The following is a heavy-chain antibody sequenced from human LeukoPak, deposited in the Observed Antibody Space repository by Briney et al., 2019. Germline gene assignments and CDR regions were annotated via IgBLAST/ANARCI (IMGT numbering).Heavy chain of an antibody. J-gene: IGHJ4*02. CDR3: ARTQAEDSYHGKCFDY. CDR1: GGSFSGYY. Sequence: SETLSLTCAVYGGSFSGYYWSWIRQPPGKGLEWIGEINHSGSTNYNPSLKSRVTISVDTSKNQFSLKLSSVTAADTAVYYCARTQAEDSYHGKCFDYWGQGTLVTVSS. V-gene: IGHV4-34*01. D-gene: IGHD5-18*01. CDR2: INHSGST.